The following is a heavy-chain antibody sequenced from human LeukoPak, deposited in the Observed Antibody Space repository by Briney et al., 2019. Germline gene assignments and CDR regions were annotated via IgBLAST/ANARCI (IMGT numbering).Heavy chain of an antibody. CDR1: GFTFSYND. CDR3: ARGWGHGLKATFSY. D-gene: IGHD1-26*01. V-gene: IGHV3-13*04. Sequence: PGGSLRLSCAASGFTFSYNDMHWVRQPTGKGLEWVSGIDTAGATYYPGSVKGRFTISRENAKNSLYLQMNNLRAGDTAVYYCARGWGHGLKATFSYWGQGTLVTVSS. CDR2: IDTAGAT. J-gene: IGHJ4*02.